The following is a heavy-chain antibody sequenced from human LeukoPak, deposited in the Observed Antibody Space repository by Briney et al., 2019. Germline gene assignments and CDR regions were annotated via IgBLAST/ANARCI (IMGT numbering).Heavy chain of an antibody. CDR2: IKSDGST. D-gene: IGHD3-22*01. J-gene: IGHJ1*01. CDR3: ARAPSETGGYYPEYFRH. Sequence: GGSLRLSCAASGFTFSSYWMHWVRQAPGKGLVWVSRIKSDGSTNYAASVKGRFTISRDNAKNTVSLQMNSLRAEDTGVYYCARAPSETGGYYPEYFRHWGQGTLVTVSS. V-gene: IGHV3-74*01. CDR1: GFTFSSYW.